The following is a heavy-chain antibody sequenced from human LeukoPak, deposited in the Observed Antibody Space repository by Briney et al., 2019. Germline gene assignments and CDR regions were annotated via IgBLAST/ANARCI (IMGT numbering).Heavy chain of an antibody. V-gene: IGHV4-59*01. J-gene: IGHJ6*02. D-gene: IGHD6-13*01. Sequence: PSETLSLTCTVSGGPIRSYYWSWMRQPPGKGLEWIGNIHYSESTNFNPSLKSRVAIAVDTSKTQFSLSMRSVTAADTAVYYCARVSAAGMEFHYGMDVWGQGTTVFVSS. CDR3: ARVSAAGMEFHYGMDV. CDR2: IHYSEST. CDR1: GGPIRSYY.